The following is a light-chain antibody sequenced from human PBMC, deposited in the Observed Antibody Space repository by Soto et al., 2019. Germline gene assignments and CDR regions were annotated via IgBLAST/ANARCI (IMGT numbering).Light chain of an antibody. CDR1: QGISSY. CDR3: QQLNSYPWT. Sequence: IQLTQSPSSLSASVGDRVTITCRASQGISSYLAWYQQKPGKAPKLLIDAASTLQSGVPSRFSGSGSGTEFTLTFSSLQPEDFATYYCQQLNSYPWTFGQGTKVEI. J-gene: IGKJ1*01. CDR2: AAS. V-gene: IGKV1-9*01.